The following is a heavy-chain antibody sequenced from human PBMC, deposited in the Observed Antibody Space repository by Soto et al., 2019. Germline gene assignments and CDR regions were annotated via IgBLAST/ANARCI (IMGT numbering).Heavy chain of an antibody. Sequence: GGSLRLSCAASGFTFRLYSLNWVRQAPGKGLEWLSNISGSSGSKKYADAGKGRFTISRDNAKKSLYLEMHSLRAEDTAMYYCARYAAEVTTFFDQWGQGTLVTVSS. CDR2: ISGSSGSK. V-gene: IGHV3-48*04. D-gene: IGHD4-17*01. CDR1: GFTFRLYS. J-gene: IGHJ4*02. CDR3: ARYAAEVTTFFDQ.